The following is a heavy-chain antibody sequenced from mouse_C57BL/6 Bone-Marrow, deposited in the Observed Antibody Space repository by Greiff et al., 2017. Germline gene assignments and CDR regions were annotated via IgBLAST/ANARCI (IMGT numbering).Heavy chain of an antibody. V-gene: IGHV14-1*01. CDR3: TLLLWLFAY. CDR1: GFNIQDYY. J-gene: IGHJ3*01. Sequence: EVQLQQSGADLVRPGAPVKLSCTASGFNIQDYYMHWLKQRLEQGLEWIGRIDPEDGDNESAPKFPGKASMTADTSSNTAYLQLSSLTSEDTAVYYCTLLLWLFAYWGQGTLVTVSA. CDR2: IDPEDGDN. D-gene: IGHD2-2*01.